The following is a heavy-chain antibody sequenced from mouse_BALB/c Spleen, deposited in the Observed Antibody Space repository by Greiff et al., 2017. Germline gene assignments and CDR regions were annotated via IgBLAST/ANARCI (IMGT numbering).Heavy chain of an antibody. CDR3: ARRLRGFAY. V-gene: IGHV1-7*01. D-gene: IGHD2-2*01. J-gene: IGHJ3*01. CDR2: INPSTGYT. Sequence: QVQLQQSGAELAKPGASVKMSCTASGYTFTSYWMHWVKQRPGQGLEWIGYINPSTGYTEYNQKFKDKATWTADKSSSTAYMQLSSLTSEDSAVYYCARRLRGFAYWGQGTLVTVSA. CDR1: GYTFTSYW.